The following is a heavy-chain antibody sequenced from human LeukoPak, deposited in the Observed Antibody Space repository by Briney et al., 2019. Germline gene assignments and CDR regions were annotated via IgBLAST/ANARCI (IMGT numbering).Heavy chain of an antibody. CDR1: GFTFSSYS. V-gene: IGHV3-21*04. CDR2: VSSSSSYI. CDR3: AADRSCSSTRCDWFDP. Sequence: GGSLRLSCAASGFTFSSYSMNWVRQAPGKGLEWVSSVSSSSSYIYYADSVKGRFTISRDNAKDSLYLQMNSLRSEGTAVYYCAADRSCSSTRCDWFDPWGQGTLVTVSS. D-gene: IGHD2-2*01. J-gene: IGHJ5*02.